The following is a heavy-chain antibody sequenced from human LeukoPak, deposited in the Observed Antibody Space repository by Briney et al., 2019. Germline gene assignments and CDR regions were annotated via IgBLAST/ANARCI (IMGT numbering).Heavy chain of an antibody. CDR3: AREIPSGYYYPYYFDY. CDR2: IIPIFGTA. CDR1: GGTFSSYA. D-gene: IGHD3-22*01. Sequence: GASVKVSCKASGGTFSSYAIRWVRQAPGQGLEWMGGIIPIFGTANYAQKFQGRVTITADESTSTAYMELSSLRSDDTAVYYCAREIPSGYYYPYYFDYWGQGTLVTVSS. V-gene: IGHV1-69*01. J-gene: IGHJ4*02.